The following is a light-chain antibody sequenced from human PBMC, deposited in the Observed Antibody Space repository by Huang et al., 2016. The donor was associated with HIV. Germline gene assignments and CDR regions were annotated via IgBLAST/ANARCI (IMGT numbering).Light chain of an antibody. V-gene: IGKV4-1*01. CDR3: QQYCASPQT. Sequence: DIVMAQSPGPLAVSLCDGATLTCRSSQSVFSTSTNKYYIPWFQQKPGQPPTLLLFWSSTREVGVPDRFSGSGSGTHFTLTSGNLEADDAAIYYCQQYCASPQTFGQGTRV. CDR1: QSVFSTSTNKYY. CDR2: WSS. J-gene: IGKJ1*01.